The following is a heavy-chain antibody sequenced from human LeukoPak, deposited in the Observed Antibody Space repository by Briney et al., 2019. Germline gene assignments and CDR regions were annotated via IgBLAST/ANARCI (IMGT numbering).Heavy chain of an antibody. CDR2: INHSGST. D-gene: IGHD2-2*01. V-gene: IGHV4-34*01. CDR3: ARGEVVVVPAARTYYYYMDV. Sequence: PSETLSLTCAVYGGSFSGYYWSWIRQPPGKGLEWIGEINHSGSTNYNPSLKSRVTISVDTSKNQFSLKLSSVTAADTAVYYCARGEVVVVPAARTYYYYMDVWGKGTTVTVSS. J-gene: IGHJ6*03. CDR1: GGSFSGYY.